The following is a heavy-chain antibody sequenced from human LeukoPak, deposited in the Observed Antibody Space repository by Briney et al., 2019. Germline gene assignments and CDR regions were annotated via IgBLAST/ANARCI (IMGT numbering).Heavy chain of an antibody. Sequence: PSETLSLTCTVSGGSISSYYWSWIRRPPGKGLEWIGYIYYSGSTNYNPSLKSRATISVDTSKNQFSLKLSSVTAADTAVYYCARGGGVTTGFDPWGQGTLVTVSS. CDR2: IYYSGST. V-gene: IGHV4-59*01. CDR1: GGSISSYY. J-gene: IGHJ5*02. CDR3: ARGGGVTTGFDP. D-gene: IGHD4-17*01.